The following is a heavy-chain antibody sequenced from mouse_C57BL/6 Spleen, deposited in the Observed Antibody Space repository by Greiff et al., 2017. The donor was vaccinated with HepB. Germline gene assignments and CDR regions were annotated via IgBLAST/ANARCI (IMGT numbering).Heavy chain of an antibody. Sequence: EVQLQQSGAELVRPGSSVKMSCKTSGYTFSSYGINSVKQRPVQGLEWIGYIYICNGYTEYNEKFKGKATLTSDTSSSTAYMQLSSLTSEYSAIYFCARSTFQRGFAFWCHGATRTVSS. V-gene: IGHV1-58*01. D-gene: IGHD2-1*01. J-gene: IGHJ2*01. CDR1: GYTFSSYG. CDR2: IYICNGYT. CDR3: ARSTFQRGFAF.